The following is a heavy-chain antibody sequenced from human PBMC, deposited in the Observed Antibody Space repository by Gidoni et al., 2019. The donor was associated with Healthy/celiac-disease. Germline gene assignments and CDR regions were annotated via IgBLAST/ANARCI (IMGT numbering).Heavy chain of an antibody. D-gene: IGHD3-3*01. CDR1: GFPSRSYS. V-gene: IGHV3-21*01. J-gene: IGHJ4*02. Sequence: EVQLVESGGGLVKPGGSLRLSCAASGFPSRSYSMNGVRHAPGTGLEWVSSISSSSSYIYYADSVKGRFTISRDNAKNSLYLQMNSLRAEDTAVYYCARGGITIFGVFSRPWGQGTLVTVSS. CDR3: ARGGITIFGVFSRP. CDR2: ISSSSSYI.